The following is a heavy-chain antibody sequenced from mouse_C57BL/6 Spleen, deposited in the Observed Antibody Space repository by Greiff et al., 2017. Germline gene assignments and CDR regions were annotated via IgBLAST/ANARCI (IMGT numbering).Heavy chain of an antibody. CDR1: GFTFSDYG. CDR3: ARPFGTLAEGYFDV. Sequence: EVMLVASGGGLVKPGGSLKLSCAASGFTFSDYGMHWVRQAPEKGLEWVAYISSGSSTLYYADTVKGRFTISRDNAKNTLFLQMTSLRSEDTAMYYCARPFGTLAEGYFDVWGTGTTVTVSS. J-gene: IGHJ1*03. CDR2: ISSGSSTL. D-gene: IGHD1-1*01. V-gene: IGHV5-17*01.